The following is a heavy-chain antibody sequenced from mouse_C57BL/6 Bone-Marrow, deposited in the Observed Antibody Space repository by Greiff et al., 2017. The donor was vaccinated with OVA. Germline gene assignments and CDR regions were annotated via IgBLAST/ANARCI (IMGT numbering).Heavy chain of an antibody. Sequence: EVMLVESGGDLVKPGGSLKLSCAASGFTFSSYGMSWVRQTPDKRLEWVANISSGGSYTYYPDSVKGRVTFSRDNAKSTLYLQMSSLESEDTAMYYCASRRGYFDVWGTGTTVTVSS. V-gene: IGHV5-6*02. CDR3: ASRRGYFDV. CDR2: ISSGGSYT. J-gene: IGHJ1*03. CDR1: GFTFSSYG.